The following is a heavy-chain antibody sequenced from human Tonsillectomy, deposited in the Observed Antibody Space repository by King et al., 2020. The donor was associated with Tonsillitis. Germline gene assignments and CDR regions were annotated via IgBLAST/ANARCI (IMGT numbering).Heavy chain of an antibody. V-gene: IGHV1-69*04. Sequence: QLVQSGAEVKKPGSSVKVSCKASGCTFISYAISWVRQAPGQGLEWMGRIITMLGIANYVQKFQGRVTISADKSTSTAYMELSSLRSEDTAVYYCATRHGYYILFEYWGQGTLVTVSS. D-gene: IGHD5-24*01. CDR2: IITMLGIA. CDR3: ATRHGYYILFEY. J-gene: IGHJ4*02. CDR1: GCTFISYA.